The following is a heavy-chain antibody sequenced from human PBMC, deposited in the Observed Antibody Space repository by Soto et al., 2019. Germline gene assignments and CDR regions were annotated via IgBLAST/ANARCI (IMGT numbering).Heavy chain of an antibody. V-gene: IGHV3-7*01. CDR2: IKGDGSEE. CDR3: ATGHYGNPL. Sequence: EVQLVGSGGGLVQPGGSLRLSCAASGFPFSSSWMSWIRQAPGKGLEWVANIKGDGSEEYYVDSVKGRFTISRDNAKNSLYLQMNSLRAEDTAVYYCATGHYGNPLGGLGTLVTVSS. CDR1: GFPFSSSW. J-gene: IGHJ4*02. D-gene: IGHD4-4*01.